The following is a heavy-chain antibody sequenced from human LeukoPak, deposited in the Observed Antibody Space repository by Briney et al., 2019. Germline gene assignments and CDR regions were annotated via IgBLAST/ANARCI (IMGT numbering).Heavy chain of an antibody. CDR3: AKAPVTTCSGAYCYPFDY. CDR1: GFTLSSYA. CDR2: ISASGNT. D-gene: IGHD2-15*01. J-gene: IGHJ4*02. Sequence: GGSLRLSCAASGFTLSSYAMSWVRQGPGKGLEWVSAISASGNTYHADSVKGRFTISRDSSKNTLYLQMNSLRAEDAAVYYCAKAPVTTCSGAYCYPFDYWGQGTLVTVSS. V-gene: IGHV3-23*01.